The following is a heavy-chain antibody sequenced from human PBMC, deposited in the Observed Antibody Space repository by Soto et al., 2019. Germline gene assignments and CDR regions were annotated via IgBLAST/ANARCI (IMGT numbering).Heavy chain of an antibody. CDR1: GFSLSTSGVG. V-gene: IGHV2-5*02. CDR2: IYWDDDK. Sequence: SGPTLVNPTQTLTLTCTFSGFSLSTSGVGVGWIRQPPGKALEWLALIYWDDDKRYSPSLKSRLTITKDTSKNQVVLTMTNMDPVDTATYFCAHRPVYFASDAAPIPFAYWRKGTLVTV. CDR3: AHRPVYFASDAAPIPFAY. D-gene: IGHD3-9*01. J-gene: IGHJ4*02.